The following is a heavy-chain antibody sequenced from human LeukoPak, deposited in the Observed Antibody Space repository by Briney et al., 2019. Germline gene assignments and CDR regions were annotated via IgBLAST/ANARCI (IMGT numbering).Heavy chain of an antibody. V-gene: IGHV1-18*01. CDR2: ISAYNGNT. CDR3: ARLMTTVTTFLRSYWYFDL. CDR1: GYTFTSYG. D-gene: IGHD4-17*01. Sequence: ASVKVSCKASGYTFTSYGISWVRQAPGQGLEWMGWISAYNGNTNYARKLQGRVTMTTDTSTSTAYMELRSLRSDDTAVYYCARLMTTVTTFLRSYWYFDLWGRGTLVTVSS. J-gene: IGHJ2*01.